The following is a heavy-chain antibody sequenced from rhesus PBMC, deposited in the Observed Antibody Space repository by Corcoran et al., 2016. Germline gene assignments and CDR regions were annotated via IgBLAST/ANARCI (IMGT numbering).Heavy chain of an antibody. D-gene: IGHD6-25*01. CDR1: GFTLDDYA. Sequence: EVQLVESGGALAQPGGSLRLSCAASGFTLDDYALSWVRPAPGKGLEWDTRISWNRGTINYADSVKGRCTSSRDNAKNSLCLQMDRRRAEDTAVYYCTRVSYSGSFSYWGQGVLVTVSS. CDR3: TRVSYSGSFSY. V-gene: IGHV3-134*01. J-gene: IGHJ4*01. CDR2: ISWNRGTI.